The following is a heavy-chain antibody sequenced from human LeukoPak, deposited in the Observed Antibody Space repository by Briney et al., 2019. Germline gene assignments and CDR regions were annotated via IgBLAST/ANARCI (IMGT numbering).Heavy chain of an antibody. D-gene: IGHD6-13*01. J-gene: IGHJ4*02. CDR3: AKDPGIAAAGVKADY. V-gene: IGHV3-23*01. CDR1: GFTFSSYA. Sequence: GGSLRLSCAASGFTFSSYAMSWVRQAPGKELEWVSAISGSGGSTYYADSMKGRFTISRDNSKNTLYLQMNSLRAEDTAVYYCAKDPGIAAAGVKADYWGQGTLVTVSS. CDR2: ISGSGGST.